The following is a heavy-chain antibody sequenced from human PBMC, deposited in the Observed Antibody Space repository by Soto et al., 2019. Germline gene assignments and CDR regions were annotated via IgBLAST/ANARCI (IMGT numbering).Heavy chain of an antibody. CDR2: ISSSGSTI. D-gene: IGHD2-15*01. CDR3: AIELGYCSGGSCYFRYYYYMDV. Sequence: GVSLGLSCAASGFTFSDYYMSWIRQAPGKGLGRVTYISSSGSTIYYADSVKGRFTISRDNAKNSLYLQMNNLRAEDTAVYYCAIELGYCSGGSCYFRYYYYMDVWGKGTTVTVSS. J-gene: IGHJ6*03. CDR1: GFTFSDYY. V-gene: IGHV3-11*01.